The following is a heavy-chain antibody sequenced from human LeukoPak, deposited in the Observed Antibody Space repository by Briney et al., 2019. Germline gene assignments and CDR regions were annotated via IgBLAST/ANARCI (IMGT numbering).Heavy chain of an antibody. CDR1: GYTFTNYG. CDR3: AREKTYFFDSSGYYYLYY. J-gene: IGHJ4*02. D-gene: IGHD3-22*01. V-gene: IGHV1-18*01. CDR2: ISAYNGNT. Sequence: ASVTVSCKASGYTFTNYGVSWVRQAPGQGLEWMGWISAYNGNTIYAQKFQGRVTMTIDTSTSTAYMELGSLRSDDTAVYYCAREKTYFFDSSGYYYLYYWGQGTLVTVSS.